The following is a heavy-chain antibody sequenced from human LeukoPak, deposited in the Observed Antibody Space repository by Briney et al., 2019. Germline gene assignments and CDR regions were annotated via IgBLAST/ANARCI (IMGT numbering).Heavy chain of an antibody. J-gene: IGHJ1*01. CDR2: IIPILGIA. D-gene: IGHD3-16*02. CDR3: ARVGIYDYVWGSYRWEYFQH. Sequence: SVKVSCKASGGTFSSYTISWVRQAPGQGLEWMGRIIPILGIANYAQKFQGRVTITADKSTSTAYMELSSLRSEDTAVYYCARVGIYDYVWGSYRWEYFQHWGQGTQVTVSS. CDR1: GGTFSSYT. V-gene: IGHV1-69*02.